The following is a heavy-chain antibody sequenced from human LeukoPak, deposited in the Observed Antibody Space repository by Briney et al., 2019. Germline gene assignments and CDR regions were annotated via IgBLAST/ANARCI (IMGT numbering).Heavy chain of an antibody. D-gene: IGHD5-12*01. J-gene: IGHJ3*01. CDR2: VSTTGGTT. Sequence: GGSLRLSCAASGFNFYSYVMSWVRQAPGKGLEWVSSVSTTGGTTYYADSVKGRFIISRDNSKNWLFMRMNNLRAEDTAIYYCVKGALRGYSAPGVFDFWGQGTVVTVSS. V-gene: IGHV3-23*01. CDR3: VKGALRGYSAPGVFDF. CDR1: GFNFYSYV.